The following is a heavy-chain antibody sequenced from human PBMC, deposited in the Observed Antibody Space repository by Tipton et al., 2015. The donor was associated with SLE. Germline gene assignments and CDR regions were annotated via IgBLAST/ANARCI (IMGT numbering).Heavy chain of an antibody. CDR1: GGSINSHY. D-gene: IGHD3-10*01. V-gene: IGHV4-4*08. J-gene: IGHJ6*03. CDR2: IYTSGGT. Sequence: TLSLTCTVSGGSINSHYWSWIRQPPGKGLEWIGCIYTSGGTNNNPSLKSRVTISADPSKNQFSLRLSSVTAADTAVYYCARNFYGSGSYNSYYYYMDPGGKGTTVPVSS. CDR3: ARNFYGSGSYNSYYYYMDP.